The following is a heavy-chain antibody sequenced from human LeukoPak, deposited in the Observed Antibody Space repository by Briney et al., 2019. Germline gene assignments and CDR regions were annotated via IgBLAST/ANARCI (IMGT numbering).Heavy chain of an antibody. Sequence: ASVKVSCKASGYTFTSYGISWVRQAPGRGLEWMGWISAYNGNTNYAQKLQGRVTMTTDTSTSTAYMELRSLRSDDTAVYYCARDKKVITSKVWFDPWGQGTLVTVSS. CDR1: GYTFTSYG. D-gene: IGHD3-22*01. CDR3: ARDKKVITSKVWFDP. CDR2: ISAYNGNT. V-gene: IGHV1-18*01. J-gene: IGHJ5*02.